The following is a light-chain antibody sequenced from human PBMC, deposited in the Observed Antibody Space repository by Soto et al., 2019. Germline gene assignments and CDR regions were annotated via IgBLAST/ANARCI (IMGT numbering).Light chain of an antibody. J-gene: IGKJ2*01. CDR2: GAS. Sequence: EIVLTQSPGTLSLSPGERATLSCRASQSVNSFYLAWYQQKPGQAPRLLIQGASTRDTGIPDRFSGSGSGTDFTLTINSLEPEDFAVYYCQHYGTSPPMYTFGQGTKLEIK. V-gene: IGKV3-20*01. CDR3: QHYGTSPPMYT. CDR1: QSVNSFY.